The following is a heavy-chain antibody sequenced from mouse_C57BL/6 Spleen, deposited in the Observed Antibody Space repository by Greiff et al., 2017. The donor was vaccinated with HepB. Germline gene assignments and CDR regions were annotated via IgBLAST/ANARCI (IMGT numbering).Heavy chain of an antibody. V-gene: IGHV1-81*01. D-gene: IGHD2-1*01. CDR3: ARGEDGNPFAY. CDR2: IYPRSGHT. J-gene: IGHJ3*01. CDR1: GYTFTSYG. Sequence: VQLQQSGAELARPGASVKLSCKASGYTFTSYGISWVKQRTGQGLEWIGEIYPRSGHTYYNEKFKGKATLPADKSSSTAYMELRSLTSEDSAVYFCARGEDGNPFAYWGQGTLVTVSA.